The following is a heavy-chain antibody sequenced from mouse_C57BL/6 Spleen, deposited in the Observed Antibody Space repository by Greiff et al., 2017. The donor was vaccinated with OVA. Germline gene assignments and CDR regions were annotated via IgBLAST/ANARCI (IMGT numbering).Heavy chain of an antibody. D-gene: IGHD2-4*01. Sequence: VQLQQSGAELVMPGASVKLSCKASGYTFTSYWMHWVKQRPGQGLEWIGEIDPSDSYTNYNQKFKGKSTLTVDKSSSTAYMQLSSLTSEDSAVYYCARYGDYDVDYYAMDYWGQGTSVTVSS. CDR2: IDPSDSYT. J-gene: IGHJ4*01. CDR3: ARYGDYDVDYYAMDY. CDR1: GYTFTSYW. V-gene: IGHV1-69*01.